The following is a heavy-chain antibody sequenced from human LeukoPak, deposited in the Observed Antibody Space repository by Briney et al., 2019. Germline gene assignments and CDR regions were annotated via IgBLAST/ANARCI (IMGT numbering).Heavy chain of an antibody. J-gene: IGHJ5*02. V-gene: IGHV1-2*02. CDR1: GYTFTGYY. CDR2: INPNRGGT. Sequence: SVKVSCKASGYTFTGYYMHWVRQAPGQGLEWIGWINPNRGGTNYAQKFQARVTIIRETSISTAYMELSRLRSDDTAVSSCAREEGLHWFDPWGQGTLVTVSS. CDR3: AREEGLHWFDP.